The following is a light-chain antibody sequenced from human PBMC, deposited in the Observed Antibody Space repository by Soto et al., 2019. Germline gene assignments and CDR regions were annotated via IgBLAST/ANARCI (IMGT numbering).Light chain of an antibody. CDR1: QSISSW. CDR2: KAS. J-gene: IGKJ4*01. V-gene: IGKV1-5*03. CDR3: QKYGSSPALT. Sequence: DIQMTQSPSTLSASVGDRGTITCRASQSISSWLAWYQQKPGKAPKLLIYKASSLESGVPSRFSGSGSGTEFTLTISSLQPDDFAVYYCQKYGSSPALTFGGGTKVEIK.